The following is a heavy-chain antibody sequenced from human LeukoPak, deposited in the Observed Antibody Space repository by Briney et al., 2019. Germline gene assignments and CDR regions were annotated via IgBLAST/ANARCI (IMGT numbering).Heavy chain of an antibody. CDR1: GFKFSGSS. J-gene: IGHJ4*02. CDR3: ISLDYDVLTGSPQG. CDR2: IRSKANSYAT. V-gene: IGHV3-73*01. D-gene: IGHD3-9*01. Sequence: GGSLRLSCAASGFKFSGSSMHWVRQASGKGLEWVGRIRSKANSYATAYAASVKGRFTISRDDSDNTAYLQMNSLTTEDTAVYYCISLDYDVLTGSPQGWGQGTLVTVSS.